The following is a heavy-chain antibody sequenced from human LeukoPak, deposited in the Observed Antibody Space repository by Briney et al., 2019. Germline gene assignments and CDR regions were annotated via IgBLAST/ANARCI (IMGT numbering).Heavy chain of an antibody. CDR2: IYYSGST. J-gene: IGHJ4*02. CDR1: GGSISSSSYY. CDR3: ARLAPSNYHGGSGYLNY. Sequence: SETLSLTCTVSGGSISSSSYYWGWIRQPPGKGLEWIGNIYYSGSTNLNSSLKSRVTISVDTSKNQFSLKLSSVTAADTAVYYCARLAPSNYHGGSGYLNYWGQGTLVTVSS. V-gene: IGHV4-39*01. D-gene: IGHD3-22*01.